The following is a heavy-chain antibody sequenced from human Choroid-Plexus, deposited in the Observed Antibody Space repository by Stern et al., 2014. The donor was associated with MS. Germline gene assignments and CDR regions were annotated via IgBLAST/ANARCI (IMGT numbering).Heavy chain of an antibody. CDR3: AKDRQYLTYFFDH. J-gene: IGHJ5*02. V-gene: IGHV3-30*18. CDR2: VSYDGGNN. D-gene: IGHD2/OR15-2a*01. CDR1: GFTFGSCA. Sequence: QVQLVQSGGGVVQPGRPLRLSCVASGFTFGSCAMHWVRQAPGKGLEWVAGVSYDGGNNYYADSGKGRFTISRDNSQNTLYMQMSSLRPEDTAVYYCAKDRQYLTYFFDHWGQGSLVTVSS.